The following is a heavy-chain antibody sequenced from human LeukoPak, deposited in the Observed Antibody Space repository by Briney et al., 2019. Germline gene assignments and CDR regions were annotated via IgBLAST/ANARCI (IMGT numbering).Heavy chain of an antibody. CDR2: MNPNSGNT. CDR3: ARGGDYGGNPFDY. J-gene: IGHJ4*02. CDR1: GYTFTSND. Sequence: GASVKVSWKASGYTFTSNDIHWVRQATGQGLEWMGWMNPNSGNTRYAQMFQGRVTMTRDTSISTAYMDLSNLRSEDTAVYYCARGGDYGGNPFDYWGQGTLVTVSS. V-gene: IGHV1-8*01. D-gene: IGHD4-23*01.